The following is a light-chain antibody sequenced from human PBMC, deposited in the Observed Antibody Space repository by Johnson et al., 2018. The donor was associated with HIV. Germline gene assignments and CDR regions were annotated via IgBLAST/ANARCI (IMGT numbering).Light chain of an antibody. CDR1: RSNIGNNY. V-gene: IGLV1-51*01. J-gene: IGLJ1*01. CDR2: DNN. CDR3: GTWDSSLSAYV. Sequence: TQPPSVSAAPGQKVTISCSGSRSNIGNNYVSWYQQLPGTAPKLLIYDNNKRPSGIPDRFSASKSGTSATLGITGLQTGDEADYYCGTWDSSLSAYVFGTGTKVTVL.